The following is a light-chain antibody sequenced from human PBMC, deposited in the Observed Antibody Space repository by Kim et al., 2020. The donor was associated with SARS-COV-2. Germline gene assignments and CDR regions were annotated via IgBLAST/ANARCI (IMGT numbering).Light chain of an antibody. Sequence: EIVLTQSPGTLSLSPGERATLSCRASPSITSNYLAWYQQKPGQAPRLLILDASTRATGIPDRFSGSGSGTDFTLTINKLEAEDFAVYYCQQYGYSPFTFCGGTKVDIK. CDR3: QQYGYSPFT. CDR1: PSITSNY. V-gene: IGKV3-20*01. CDR2: DAS. J-gene: IGKJ4*01.